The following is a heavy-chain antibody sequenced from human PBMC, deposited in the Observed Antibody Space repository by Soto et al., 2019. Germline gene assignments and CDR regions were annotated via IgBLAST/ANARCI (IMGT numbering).Heavy chain of an antibody. D-gene: IGHD3-16*01. J-gene: IGHJ4*02. CDR3: ARAGGGSSFDY. Sequence: GGSLRLSCAASGFTFSSYVMHWVRQAPGKGLEWVAVIWYDGSNKYYADSVKGRFTISRDNSKNTLYLQMNSLRAEDTAVYYCARAGGGSSFDYWGQGTLVTVSS. CDR1: GFTFSSYV. V-gene: IGHV3-33*01. CDR2: IWYDGSNK.